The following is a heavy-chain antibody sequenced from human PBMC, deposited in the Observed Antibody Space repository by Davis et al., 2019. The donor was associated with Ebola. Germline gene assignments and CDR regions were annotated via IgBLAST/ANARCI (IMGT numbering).Heavy chain of an antibody. D-gene: IGHD3-3*01. Sequence: ASVKVSCKASGYIFTGYYIHWVRQAPGQGLEWMGCINPNSGGTNYAQKFRGWVTMTRDTSIGTAYMEVTRLKSDDTAVYYCARGRDFWSVVEFWGQGTPVTVSS. CDR3: ARGRDFWSVVEF. V-gene: IGHV1-2*04. J-gene: IGHJ4*02. CDR1: GYIFTGYY. CDR2: INPNSGGT.